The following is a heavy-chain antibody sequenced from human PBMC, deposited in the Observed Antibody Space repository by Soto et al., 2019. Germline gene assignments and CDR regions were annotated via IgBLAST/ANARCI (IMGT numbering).Heavy chain of an antibody. J-gene: IGHJ4*02. D-gene: IGHD3-3*01. CDR2: FYSSGST. V-gene: IGHV4-4*08. Sequence: SETLSLTCTVSCGSISSYSWSRIRQPPVKGLELVGCFYSSGSTNYNPSLKSRVTISVDTYKNQFSLKLGSVTAADTAVYYCACEGAVMPYYLDSWGKGARVTVSS. CDR1: CGSISSYS. CDR3: ACEGAVMPYYLDS.